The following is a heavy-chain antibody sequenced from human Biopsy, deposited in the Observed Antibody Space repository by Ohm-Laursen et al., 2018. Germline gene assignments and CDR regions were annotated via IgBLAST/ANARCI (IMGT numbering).Heavy chain of an antibody. CDR1: GYTFINYD. J-gene: IGHJ6*02. CDR3: AREEDNSGYDYYGMDV. Sequence: ASVKVSCKTSGYTFINYDIHWVRQASGQGLEWMGWMNPKSGDTGYAHKFQGRVTMSRNTSISTANLEMSSLRSDDTAVYFCAREEDNSGYDYYGMDVWGQGTTVTVSS. D-gene: IGHD3-22*01. V-gene: IGHV1-8*01. CDR2: MNPKSGDT.